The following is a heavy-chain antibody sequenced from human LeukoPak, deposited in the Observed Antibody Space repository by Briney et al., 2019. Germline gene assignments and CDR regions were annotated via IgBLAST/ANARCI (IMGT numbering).Heavy chain of an antibody. D-gene: IGHD3-10*01. Sequence: SVKVSCKASGYTFTDYHIHWVRQAPGQGLEWMGGIIPIFGTANYAQKFQGRVTITADESTSTAYMELSSLRSEDTAVYYCARAPPGYYGSGKGWFDPWGQGTLVTVSS. J-gene: IGHJ5*02. CDR3: ARAPPGYYGSGKGWFDP. V-gene: IGHV1-69*13. CDR1: GYTFTDYH. CDR2: IIPIFGTA.